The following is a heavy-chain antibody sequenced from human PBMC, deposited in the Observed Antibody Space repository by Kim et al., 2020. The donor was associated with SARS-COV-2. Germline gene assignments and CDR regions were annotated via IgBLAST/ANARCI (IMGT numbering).Heavy chain of an antibody. J-gene: IGHJ4*02. Sequence: SETLSLTCTVSGGSISSGDYYWSWIRQPPGKGLEWIGYIYYSGSTYYNPSLKSRVTISVDTSKNQFSLKLSSVTAADTAVYYCARATAPTWFGGNRFDYWGQGTLVTVSS. CDR3: ARATAPTWFGGNRFDY. CDR2: IYYSGST. CDR1: GGSISSGDYY. V-gene: IGHV4-30-4*01. D-gene: IGHD3-10*01.